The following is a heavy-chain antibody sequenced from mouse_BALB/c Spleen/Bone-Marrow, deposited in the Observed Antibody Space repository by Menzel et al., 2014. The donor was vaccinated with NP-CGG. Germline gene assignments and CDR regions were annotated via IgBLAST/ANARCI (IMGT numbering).Heavy chain of an antibody. CDR3: AREGKLGRDYFDY. V-gene: IGHV1-7*01. Sequence: QVQLQQPGAELAKPGASVKMSCKASGYTFTSSWMHWIQQRPGQGLEWIGYINPSTAYAEYNQKFEDKATLTADKSSSTAYMQLSSLTSEDSAVYYCAREGKLGRDYFDYWGQGTTLTVSS. D-gene: IGHD4-1*01. CDR1: GYTFTSSW. CDR2: INPSTAYA. J-gene: IGHJ2*01.